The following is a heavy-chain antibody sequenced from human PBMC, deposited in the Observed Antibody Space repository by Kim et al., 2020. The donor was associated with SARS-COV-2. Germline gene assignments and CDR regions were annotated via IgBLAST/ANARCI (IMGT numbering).Heavy chain of an antibody. J-gene: IGHJ4*02. CDR2: T. D-gene: IGHD6-13*01. Sequence: TNYAQKFQGRVTMTRDTSISTAYMELSRLRSDDTAVYYCARDRVAAAGNYWGQGTLVTVSS. V-gene: IGHV1-2*02. CDR3: ARDRVAAAGNY.